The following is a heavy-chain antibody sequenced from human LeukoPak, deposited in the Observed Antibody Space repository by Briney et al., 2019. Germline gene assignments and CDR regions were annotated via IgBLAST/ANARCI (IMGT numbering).Heavy chain of an antibody. V-gene: IGHV3-53*01. Sequence: GGSLRLSCAASGLTVSRNYMSWVRQAPGKGLEWVSVIYSGGSTYYTDSVKGRFTISRDSSKNTLYLQMNSLRAEDTAVYYCVSNKDYIGNSMIFAGYWGQGTLVTVSS. J-gene: IGHJ4*02. CDR2: IYSGGST. CDR1: GLTVSRNY. D-gene: IGHD4-23*01. CDR3: VSNKDYIGNSMIFAGY.